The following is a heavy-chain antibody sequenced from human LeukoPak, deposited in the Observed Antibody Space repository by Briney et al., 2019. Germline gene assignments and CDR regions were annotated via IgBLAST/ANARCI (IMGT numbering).Heavy chain of an antibody. CDR3: ARDGSSSWYASGYYYYMDV. D-gene: IGHD6-13*01. J-gene: IGHJ6*03. CDR1: GGTFSSYA. V-gene: IGHV1-69*04. Sequence: SVKVSCKASGGTFSSYAISWVRQAPGQGLEWMGRIIPILGIANYAQKFQGRVTITADESTSTAYMELSSLRSEDTAVYYCARDGSSSWYASGYYYYMDVWGKGTTVTVSS. CDR2: IIPILGIA.